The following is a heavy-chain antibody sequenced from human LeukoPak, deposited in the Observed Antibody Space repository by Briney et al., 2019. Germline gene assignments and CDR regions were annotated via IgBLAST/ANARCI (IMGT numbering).Heavy chain of an antibody. CDR3: ARVAAVPYNWFDP. CDR1: GGSISSSSYH. Sequence: SETLSLTCTVSGGSISSSSYHWGWIRQPPGKGLEWIGSIYYSGITYYNPSLKSRVTISVDTSKNQFSLKLSSVTAADTAVYYCARVAAVPYNWFDPWGQGTLVTVSS. D-gene: IGHD6-13*01. V-gene: IGHV4-39*07. CDR2: IYYSGIT. J-gene: IGHJ5*02.